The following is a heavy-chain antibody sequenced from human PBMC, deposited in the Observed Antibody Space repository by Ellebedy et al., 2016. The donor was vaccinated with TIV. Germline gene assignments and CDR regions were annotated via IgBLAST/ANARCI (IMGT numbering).Heavy chain of an antibody. CDR1: GFSFRNYW. CDR2: INQDGSEQ. Sequence: GESLKISCAASGFSFRNYWMSWLRQAPGKGLEWVANINQDGSEQYYVDSVQGRFTISRDNARNSLNLQMNSVRAEDAAVYYCATDGSYGDYRSPTHAFVMWGQGTLVTVSS. CDR3: ATDGSYGDYRSPTHAFVM. D-gene: IGHD4-17*01. V-gene: IGHV3-7*01. J-gene: IGHJ3*02.